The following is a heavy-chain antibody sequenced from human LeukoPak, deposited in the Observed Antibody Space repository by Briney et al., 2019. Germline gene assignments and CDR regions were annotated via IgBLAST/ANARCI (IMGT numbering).Heavy chain of an antibody. CDR1: GFTFNDYA. J-gene: IGHJ4*02. CDR3: TTNPAAGRWDFFDY. D-gene: IGHD5-24*01. V-gene: IGHV3-49*03. Sequence: HTGRSLRLSCAASGFTFNDYAMSWFRQAPGKGLQWVGFIRGKRYGGTTDYAASVKGRFTISRDDSKSIAYLQMNSLTTEDTAVYYCTTNPAAGRWDFFDYWGQGTLVTVSS. CDR2: IRGKRYGGTT.